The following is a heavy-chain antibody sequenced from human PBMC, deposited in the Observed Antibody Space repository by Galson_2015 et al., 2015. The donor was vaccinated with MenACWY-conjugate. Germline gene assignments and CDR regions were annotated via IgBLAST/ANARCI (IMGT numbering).Heavy chain of an antibody. J-gene: IGHJ5*02. Sequence: SLRLSCAVSGFSVSSSYMSWVRQAPGKGLEWLSVIYSGGSTYYAESVKGRFTISRDNSKNTLYLQMNSLRDEDTAFYFCTRDPGHDPGFLQFDPWAQEIQV. CDR2: IYSGGST. CDR1: GFSVSSSY. D-gene: IGHD2/OR15-2a*01. CDR3: TRDPGHDPGFLQFDP. V-gene: IGHV3-53*01.